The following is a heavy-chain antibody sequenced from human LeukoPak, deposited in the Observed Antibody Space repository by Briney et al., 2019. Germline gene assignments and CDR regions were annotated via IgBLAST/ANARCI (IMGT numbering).Heavy chain of an antibody. J-gene: IGHJ5*02. CDR2: ISYDGSNK. CDR3: ARDYGSRRFDP. CDR1: GFTFSDYY. Sequence: GGSLRLSCAASGFTFSDYYMSWIRQAPGKGLEWVAVISYDGSNKYYADSVKGRFTISRDNSKNTLYLQMNSLRAEDTAVYYCARDYGSRRFDPWGQGTLVTVSS. D-gene: IGHD1-26*01. V-gene: IGHV3-30*03.